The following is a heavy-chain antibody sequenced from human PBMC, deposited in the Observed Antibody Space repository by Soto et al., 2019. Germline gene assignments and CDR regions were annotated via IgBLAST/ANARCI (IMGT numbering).Heavy chain of an antibody. CDR1: GGSFKGGSYS. V-gene: IGHV4-61*01. D-gene: IGHD3-3*01. Sequence: PSETLSLTCTVSGGSFKGGSYSWSWIRQPPGKGLEWIGYVYHTGRTSYNPSLKSRVSISMGTSKNQFSLNLDSVTAADTAVYYCARVRDWFDPWGQGTLVTVSS. J-gene: IGHJ5*02. CDR2: VYHTGRT. CDR3: ARVRDWFDP.